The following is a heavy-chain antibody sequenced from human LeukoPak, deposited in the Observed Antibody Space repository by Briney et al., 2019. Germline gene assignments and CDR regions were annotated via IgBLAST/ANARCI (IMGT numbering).Heavy chain of an antibody. CDR3: ARLREIPVFGVVTKSTSYFDY. Sequence: PGGSLRLSCAASGFTFTNYWMSWVRQAPVKGLELVANIKQDRSEKYYVDSVKGRFTISRDNAKNSLYLQMNSLRAEDTAVYYCARLREIPVFGVVTKSTSYFDYRGQGTLVTVSS. CDR1: GFTFTNYW. J-gene: IGHJ4*02. V-gene: IGHV3-7*01. D-gene: IGHD3-3*01. CDR2: IKQDRSEK.